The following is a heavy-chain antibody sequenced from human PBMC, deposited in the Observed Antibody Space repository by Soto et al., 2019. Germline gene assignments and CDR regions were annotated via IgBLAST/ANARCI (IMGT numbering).Heavy chain of an antibody. J-gene: IGHJ3*02. CDR3: AKGNSWSPALVLDI. CDR2: ISGSGGST. V-gene: IGHV3-23*01. Sequence: EVQLLEYGGGLVQPGGSLRLSCAASGFTFSSYAMNWVRQAPGKGLEWVSAISGSGGSTYYADSVKGRFTISRDSSKNTLYLQMNSLRAEDRAVYYCAKGNSWSPALVLDIWVQGTMVTVSS. CDR1: GFTFSSYA. D-gene: IGHD1-7*01.